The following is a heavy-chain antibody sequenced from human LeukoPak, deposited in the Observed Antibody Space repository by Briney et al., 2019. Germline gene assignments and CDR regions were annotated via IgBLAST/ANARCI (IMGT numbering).Heavy chain of an antibody. V-gene: IGHV4-59*01. Sequence: SETLSLTCTVSGGSISSYYWSWIRQPPGKGLEWIGYIYYSGSTNYNPSLKSRVTISVDTSKNQFSLKLSSVTAADTAVYYCAREDSGGGSDWLDPWGQGTLATVSS. J-gene: IGHJ5*02. CDR1: GGSISSYY. D-gene: IGHD3-16*01. CDR3: AREDSGGGSDWLDP. CDR2: IYYSGST.